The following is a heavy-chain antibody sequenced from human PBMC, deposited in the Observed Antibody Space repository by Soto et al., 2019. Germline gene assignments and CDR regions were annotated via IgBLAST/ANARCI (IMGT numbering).Heavy chain of an antibody. D-gene: IGHD1-26*01. CDR3: ARDREGGPPFYFDY. Sequence: ASVKVSCKASGYTFTSYGISWVRQAPGQGLEWMGLISPSSGNTSYAQKLQGRVTMTRDTSTSTVYMELSSLRSEDTAVYYCARDREGGPPFYFDYWGQGTLVTVSS. V-gene: IGHV1-18*01. CDR1: GYTFTSYG. CDR2: ISPSSGNT. J-gene: IGHJ4*02.